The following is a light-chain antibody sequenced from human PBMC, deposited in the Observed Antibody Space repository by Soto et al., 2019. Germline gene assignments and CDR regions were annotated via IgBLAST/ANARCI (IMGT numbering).Light chain of an antibody. Sequence: DIEMTQSPSSLSSSLGDRLTITCRATQSISTYLNWYQQKPGKAPKLLIYAASTLQTGVPSRFSGSGSETDFTLTISSLLHEDFATFSCQQKYGATCTFGQGTKVDIK. CDR3: QQKYGATCT. J-gene: IGKJ1*01. CDR1: QSISTY. V-gene: IGKV1-39*01. CDR2: AAS.